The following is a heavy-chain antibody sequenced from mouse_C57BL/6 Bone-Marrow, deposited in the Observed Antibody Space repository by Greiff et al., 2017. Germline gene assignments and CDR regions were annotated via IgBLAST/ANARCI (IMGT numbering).Heavy chain of an antibody. D-gene: IGHD2-4*01. CDR2: IDPEDGET. Sequence: EVQGVESGAELVKPGASVKLSCTASGFNIKDYYMHWVKQRTEQGLEWIGRIDPEDGETKYAPKFHGKATITADPSSNTAYLQLSSLTSVDTAVYYCALYYDSRGWYFDVWGTGTTVTVSS. V-gene: IGHV14-2*01. J-gene: IGHJ1*03. CDR1: GFNIKDYY. CDR3: ALYYDSRGWYFDV.